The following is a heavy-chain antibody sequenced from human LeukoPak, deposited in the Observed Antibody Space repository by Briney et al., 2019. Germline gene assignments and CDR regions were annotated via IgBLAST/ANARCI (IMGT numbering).Heavy chain of an antibody. D-gene: IGHD1-14*01. CDR3: ARGVPDDY. CDR2: ISRTSSDI. Sequence: NPGGSLRLSCAASGFTFSHYSMDWVRQAPGKGLEWVSSISRTSSDIYYADSVKGRFTISRDNAENSLYLQMNSLRAEDTAVYYCARGVPDDYWGQGTLVTVSS. J-gene: IGHJ4*02. V-gene: IGHV3-21*01. CDR1: GFTFSHYS.